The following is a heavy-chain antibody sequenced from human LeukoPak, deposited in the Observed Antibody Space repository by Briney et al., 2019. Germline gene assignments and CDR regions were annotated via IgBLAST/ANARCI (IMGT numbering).Heavy chain of an antibody. CDR3: ARDVIYDSEIYSSGDS. Sequence: GGSLRLSCAASGFTFSSYWMSWVRQAPGKGREWVANIKQDGSEKYYVDSVKGRFTISRDNAKNSLYLQMNSLRAEDTAVYYCARDVIYDSEIYSSGDSWGQGTRVTVSS. CDR2: IKQDGSEK. D-gene: IGHD3-16*01. J-gene: IGHJ4*02. CDR1: GFTFSSYW. V-gene: IGHV3-7*01.